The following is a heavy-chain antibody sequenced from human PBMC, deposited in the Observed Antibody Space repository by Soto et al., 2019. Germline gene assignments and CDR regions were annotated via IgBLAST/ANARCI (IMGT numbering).Heavy chain of an antibody. CDR3: ARTSGWYGYYGMDV. CDR1: GFTFSSYE. V-gene: IGHV3-48*03. J-gene: IGHJ6*02. Sequence: GGSLRLSCAASGFTFSSYEMNWVRQAPGKGLEWVSYISSSGSTIYYADSVKGRFTISRDNAKNSLYLQMNSLRAEDTAVYYCARTSGWYGYYGMDVWGQGTAVTVSS. D-gene: IGHD6-19*01. CDR2: ISSSGSTI.